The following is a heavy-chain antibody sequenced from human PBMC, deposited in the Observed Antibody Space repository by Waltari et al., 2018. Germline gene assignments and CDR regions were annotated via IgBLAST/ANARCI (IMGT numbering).Heavy chain of an antibody. CDR1: GGSISSGDYY. V-gene: IGHV4-30-4*08. D-gene: IGHD6-6*01. CDR3: ARDNGAARPNAYYYGMDV. J-gene: IGHJ6*02. CDR2: SYYSGST. Sequence: QVQLQESGPGLVKPSQTLSLPSPVSGGSISSGDYYLTWIRQPPGKGLEWIGYSYYSGSTYYNPSLKSRITISLDTSKNQCSLKRGSVTAADTAVYYCARDNGAARPNAYYYGMDVWGQGTTVTVSS.